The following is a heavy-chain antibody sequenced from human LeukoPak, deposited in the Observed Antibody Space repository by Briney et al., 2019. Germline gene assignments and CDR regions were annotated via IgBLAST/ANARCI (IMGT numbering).Heavy chain of an antibody. J-gene: IGHJ4*02. D-gene: IGHD1-26*01. CDR3: AKDWGYSGSDPLDY. Sequence: PGGSLRLSCAASGFTFSTYAMSWVRQAPGRGLEWVSTISDSGANTWYADSVKGRFTITRDNSKSTLSLHMNSLRAEDTATYYCAKDWGYSGSDPLDYWGQGTLVTVSS. CDR2: ISDSGANT. V-gene: IGHV3-23*01. CDR1: GFTFSTYA.